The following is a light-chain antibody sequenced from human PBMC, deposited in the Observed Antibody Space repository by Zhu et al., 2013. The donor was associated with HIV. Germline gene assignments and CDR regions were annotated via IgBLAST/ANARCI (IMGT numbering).Light chain of an antibody. Sequence: QSILTQPPSVSGTPGQRIIISCTGNNSNIGAGYDVHWYQQVSGKAPKLLIYADKNRPSGVPDRFSASKSGIAASLAITDLQAADEADYYCSSYTSSSTWVFGGGTKLTVL. CDR3: SSYTSSSTWV. V-gene: IGLV1-40*01. CDR2: ADK. J-gene: IGLJ3*02. CDR1: NSNIGAGYD.